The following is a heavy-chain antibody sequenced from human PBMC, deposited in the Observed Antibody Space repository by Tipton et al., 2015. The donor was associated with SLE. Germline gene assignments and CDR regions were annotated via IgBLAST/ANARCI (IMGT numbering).Heavy chain of an antibody. V-gene: IGHV4-34*01. D-gene: IGHD6-19*01. CDR3: ASRGRMIAVAVRHAFDI. J-gene: IGHJ3*02. Sequence: TPSLTCAVYGGSFSGYYWSWIRQPPGKGLEWIGEINHSGSTNYNPSLKSRVTISVDTSKNQFSLKLSSVTAADTAVYYCASRGRMIAVAVRHAFDIWGQGTMVTVSS. CDR2: INHSGST. CDR1: GGSFSGYY.